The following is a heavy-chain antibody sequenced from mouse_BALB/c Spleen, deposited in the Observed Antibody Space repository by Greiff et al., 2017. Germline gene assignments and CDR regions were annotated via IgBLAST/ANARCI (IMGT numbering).Heavy chain of an antibody. D-gene: IGHD2-1*01. CDR3: ARGYYGNPFAY. CDR1: GYTFSSYW. V-gene: IGHV1-9*01. CDR2: ILPGSGST. J-gene: IGHJ3*01. Sequence: QGQLQQSGAELMKPGASVKISCKATGYTFSSYWIEWVKQRPGHGLEWIGEILPGSGSTNYNEKFKGKATFTADTSSNTAYMQLSSLTSEDSAVYYCARGYYGNPFAYWGQGTLVTVSA.